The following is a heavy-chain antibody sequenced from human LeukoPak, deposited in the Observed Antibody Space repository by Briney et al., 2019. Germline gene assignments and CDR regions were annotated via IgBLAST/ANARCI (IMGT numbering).Heavy chain of an antibody. CDR2: ISSSGSTI. J-gene: IGHJ4*02. V-gene: IGHV3-11*04. CDR3: ARGTDYYDSSGYYFDY. Sequence: GGSLRLSCAASGFIFSDYYMSWIRQAPGKGLEWVSYISSSGSTIYYADSVKGRFTISRDNAKNSLYLQMNSLRAEDTAVYYCARGTDYYDSSGYYFDYWGQGTLVTVSS. CDR1: GFIFSDYY. D-gene: IGHD3-22*01.